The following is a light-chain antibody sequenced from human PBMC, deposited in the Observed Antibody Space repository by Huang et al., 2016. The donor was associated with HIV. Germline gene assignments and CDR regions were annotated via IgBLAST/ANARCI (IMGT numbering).Light chain of an antibody. CDR1: QNIGNQ. Sequence: EIVLTQSPATLSMSPGGRATLSCRASQNIGNQLTWYQREPGQAPRLLIYDSSTMTTDSPARFSGSGSGTDCTLTSSSLQSEDYARYYCQQYDKWPPLTFGGGTKVEIK. CDR2: DSS. CDR3: QQYDKWPPLT. J-gene: IGKJ4*01. V-gene: IGKV3-15*01.